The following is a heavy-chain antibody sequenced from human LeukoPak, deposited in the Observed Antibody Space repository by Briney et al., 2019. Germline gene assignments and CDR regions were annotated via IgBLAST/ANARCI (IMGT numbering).Heavy chain of an antibody. CDR2: ISNSGDTT. V-gene: IGHV3-23*01. Sequence: PGGTLRLSCVASGFTFSGYVMTWVRQAPGKGLEWVSGISNSGDTTYYAAPVNGRFTISRDNSNHTLYLEMNSLTAEDTAVYYGAKLLVGGAGAGNLDYWGQGTLVTVSS. J-gene: IGHJ4*02. D-gene: IGHD6-13*01. CDR1: GFTFSGYV. CDR3: AKLLVGGAGAGNLDY.